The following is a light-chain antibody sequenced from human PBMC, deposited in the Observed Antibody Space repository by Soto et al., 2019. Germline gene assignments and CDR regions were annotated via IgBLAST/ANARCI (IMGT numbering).Light chain of an antibody. J-gene: IGLJ2*01. CDR3: ISYAGSSKGVL. CDR2: EVT. CDR1: SSDVGAFNF. Sequence: QSALTQPPSASGSPGQSVTISCTGTSSDVGAFNFVSWYQQPPGKAPKLVIYEVTKLASGVPDRFSGSKSGDTASLTGSGLQPEDEAHYFCISYAGSSKGVLFGGGTQLTVL. V-gene: IGLV2-8*01.